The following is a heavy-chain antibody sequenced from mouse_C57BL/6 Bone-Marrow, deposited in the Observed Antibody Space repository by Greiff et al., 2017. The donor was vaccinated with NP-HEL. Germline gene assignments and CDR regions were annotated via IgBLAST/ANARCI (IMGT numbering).Heavy chain of an antibody. CDR2: ISSGSSTI. D-gene: IGHD2-4*01. J-gene: IGHJ1*03. CDR1: GFTFSDYG. Sequence: EVQVVESGGGLVKPGGSLKLSCAASGFTFSDYGMHWVRQAPEKGLEWVAYISSGSSTIYYADTVKGRFTISRDNAKNTLFLQMTSLRSEDTAMYYCVRFDYDDGPCYWYFDVWGTGTTVTVSS. V-gene: IGHV5-17*01. CDR3: VRFDYDDGPCYWYFDV.